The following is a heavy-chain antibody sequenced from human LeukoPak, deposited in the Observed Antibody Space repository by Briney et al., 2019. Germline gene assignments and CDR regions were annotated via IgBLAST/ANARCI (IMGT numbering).Heavy chain of an antibody. D-gene: IGHD1-26*01. CDR3: AKRQYYAFDY. Sequence: PGGSLRLSCAASGFTFSNYWMHWVRQVPGKGLVWVSRINSDGSATTYADSVKGRFTISRDNAKNTLYLQMNSLRVEDTAVYYCAKRQYYAFDYWGQGMLVTVSS. V-gene: IGHV3-74*01. J-gene: IGHJ4*02. CDR1: GFTFSNYW. CDR2: INSDGSAT.